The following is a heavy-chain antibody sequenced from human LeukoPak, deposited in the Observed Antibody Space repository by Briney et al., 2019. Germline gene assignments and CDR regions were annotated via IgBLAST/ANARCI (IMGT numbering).Heavy chain of an antibody. Sequence: SETLSLTCAVYGGSFSGYYWSWIRQPPGKGLEWIGEINHSGSTNYNPSLKSRVTISVDTSKNQFSLKLSSVTAADTAVYYCARDREVRGVETSLDYWGQGTLVTVSS. J-gene: IGHJ4*02. V-gene: IGHV4-34*01. CDR3: ARDREVRGVETSLDY. D-gene: IGHD3-10*01. CDR2: INHSGST. CDR1: GGSFSGYY.